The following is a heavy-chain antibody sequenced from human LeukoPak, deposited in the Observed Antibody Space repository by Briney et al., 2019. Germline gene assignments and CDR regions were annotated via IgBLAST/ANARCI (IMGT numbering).Heavy chain of an antibody. CDR3: ARGPDEYCSTSSCSSFDY. CDR1: GYTFTGYY. D-gene: IGHD2-2*01. CDR2: INPNSGGT. Sequence: ASVKVSCKASGYTFTGYYMHWVRQAPGQGLEWMGWINPNSGGTNYAQKFQGRFTMTRDTSISTAYMEVSRLRSDDTAVYYCARGPDEYCSTSSCSSFDYWGQGSLVTVSS. V-gene: IGHV1-2*02. J-gene: IGHJ4*02.